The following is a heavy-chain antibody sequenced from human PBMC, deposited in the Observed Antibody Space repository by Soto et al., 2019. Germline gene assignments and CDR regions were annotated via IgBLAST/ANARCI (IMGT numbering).Heavy chain of an antibody. CDR3: AKDLGYFDY. J-gene: IGHJ4*02. CDR2: ISYDGSNK. CDR1: GFTFSYYS. Sequence: QVQLVESGGGVVQPGRSLRLSCAASGFTFSYYSMHWVRQAPGKGLEWVAVISYDGSNKYYADSVKGRFTISRDNSKNTLYLQMNSLRAEDTAVYYCAKDLGYFDYWGQGTLVTVSS. V-gene: IGHV3-30*18.